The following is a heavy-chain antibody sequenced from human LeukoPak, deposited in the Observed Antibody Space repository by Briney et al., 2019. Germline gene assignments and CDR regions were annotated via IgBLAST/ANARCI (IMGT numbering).Heavy chain of an antibody. CDR1: GFTLTNYA. D-gene: IGHD1-26*01. V-gene: IGHV3-74*03. CDR3: ARAQVGVPTDL. Sequence: GSLRLSCEASGFTLTNYAMYWVRQAAGKGLVWVSRVQSDGSGTMYADSVMGRFTISRDDAKNTLYLEMNSLTAEDTAVYYCARAQVGVPTDLWDQGTLVTVSS. CDR2: VQSDGSGT. J-gene: IGHJ5*02.